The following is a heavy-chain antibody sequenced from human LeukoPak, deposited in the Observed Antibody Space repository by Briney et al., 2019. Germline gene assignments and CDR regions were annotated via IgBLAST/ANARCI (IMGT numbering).Heavy chain of an antibody. D-gene: IGHD1-26*01. CDR2: INTNTGNP. J-gene: IGHJ3*02. V-gene: IGHV7-4-1*02. CDR1: GYTFTSYA. CDR3: ARDGYSGSYGAFDI. Sequence: ASVKVSCKASGYTFTSYAMNWVRQAPGQGLERMGWINTNTGNPTYAQGFTGRFVFSLDPSVSTAYLQISSLKAEDTAIYYCARDGYSGSYGAFDIWGQGTLVTVSS.